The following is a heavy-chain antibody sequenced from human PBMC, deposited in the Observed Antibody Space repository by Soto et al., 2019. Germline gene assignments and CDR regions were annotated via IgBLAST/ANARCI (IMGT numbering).Heavy chain of an antibody. V-gene: IGHV2-5*02. D-gene: IGHD2-21*02. CDR2: IYWDDDK. J-gene: IGHJ6*02. Sequence: QITLKESGPTLVKPTQTLTLTCTISGFSLSTGGVGVGWIRQPPGNALEWLALIYWDDDKRYSPSLKSRLTITKNTSKNQVILTMTNMDPVDTATYYCAHTRCGGNWLQSYSSHDYYGMDGWGQGTTVTVSS. CDR3: AHTRCGGNWLQSYSSHDYYGMDG. CDR1: GFSLSTGGVG.